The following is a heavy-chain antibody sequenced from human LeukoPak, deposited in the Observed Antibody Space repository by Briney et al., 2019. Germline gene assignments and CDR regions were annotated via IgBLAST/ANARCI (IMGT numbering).Heavy chain of an antibody. Sequence: SETLSLTCAVYGGSFSGYYWSWIRQPPGKGLEWIGEINHSGSTNYNPSLKSRVTISVDTSKNQFSLKLSSVTAADTAVYYCARAPHDYVWGSYRRTYDYWGQGTLVTVSS. V-gene: IGHV4-34*01. CDR1: GGSFSGYY. CDR2: INHSGST. CDR3: ARAPHDYVWGSYRRTYDY. J-gene: IGHJ4*02. D-gene: IGHD3-16*02.